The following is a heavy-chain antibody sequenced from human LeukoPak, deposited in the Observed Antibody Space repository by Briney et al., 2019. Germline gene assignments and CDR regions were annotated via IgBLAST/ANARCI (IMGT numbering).Heavy chain of an antibody. CDR2: IYYSGNT. J-gene: IGHJ4*02. CDR3: ARVGDPGYCSSTSCFSLDS. V-gene: IGHV4-59*01. Sequence: PSETLSLTCTVSGVSISSYYWSWIRQPPGKGLEWIGYIYYSGNTNYNPSLKSRVTISVDTSKNQFSMKLSSVTAADTAVYYCARVGDPGYCSSTSCFSLDSWGQGILVTVSS. CDR1: GVSISSYY. D-gene: IGHD2-2*03.